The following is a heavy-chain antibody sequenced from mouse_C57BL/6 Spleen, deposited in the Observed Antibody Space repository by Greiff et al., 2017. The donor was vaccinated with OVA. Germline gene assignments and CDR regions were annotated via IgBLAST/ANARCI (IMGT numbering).Heavy chain of an antibody. D-gene: IGHD1-1*01. Sequence: VKLVESGAELVKPGASVKISCKASGYTFTDYYINWVKQRPGQGLEWIGKIGPGSGSTYYNEKFKGKATLTADKSSSTAYMQLSSLTSEDSAVYFCASPYYYGSSYWYFDVWGTGTTVTVSS. CDR3: ASPYYYGSSYWYFDV. CDR1: GYTFTDYY. CDR2: IGPGSGST. V-gene: IGHV1-77*01. J-gene: IGHJ1*03.